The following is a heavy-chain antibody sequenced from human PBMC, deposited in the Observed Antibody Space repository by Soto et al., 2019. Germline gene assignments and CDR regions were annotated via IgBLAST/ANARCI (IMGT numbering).Heavy chain of an antibody. V-gene: IGHV1-69*06. D-gene: IGHD2-2*01. J-gene: IGHJ6*02. CDR1: GDTFSTSA. CDR3: ARSCSTSSCHIYYYAMDV. CDR2: IIPIFGTA. Sequence: QVQLVQSGAEVKKPGSSVKVSCKASGDTFSTSAISWVRQAPGQGLQWMAGIIPIFGTANYAQKFQGRVTVTADRSTSTAYLEVSNLRSKDTAMYYCARSCSTSSCHIYYYAMDVWGQGTAVTVSS.